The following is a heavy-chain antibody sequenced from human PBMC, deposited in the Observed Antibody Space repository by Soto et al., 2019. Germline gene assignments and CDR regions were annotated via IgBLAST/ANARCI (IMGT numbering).Heavy chain of an antibody. D-gene: IGHD6-19*01. CDR1: GGSISSGGYS. CDR2: IYYGGST. J-gene: IGHJ4*02. Sequence: SETLSLTCAVSGGSISSGGYSWSWIRQPPGKGLEWIGYIYYGGSTNYNPSLNSRVTISVDRSKNQFSLTVTNMDPVDTATYYCAHRGKASSGWYNYFDYWGQGTLVTVSS. V-gene: IGHV4-61*08. CDR3: AHRGKASSGWYNYFDY.